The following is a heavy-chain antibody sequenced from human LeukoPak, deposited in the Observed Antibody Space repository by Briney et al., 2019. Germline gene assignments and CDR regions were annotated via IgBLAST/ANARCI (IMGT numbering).Heavy chain of an antibody. CDR1: GFTFSSYA. V-gene: IGHV3-23*01. Sequence: AGGSLRLSCAASGFTFSSYAVSWVRQAPGKGLEWVSGISGSGGSTYYADSVKGRFTISRDNSKNTLYLQMNSLRAEDTAVYYCAKLPVTTGWAAFDIWGQGTKVAVSS. J-gene: IGHJ3*02. D-gene: IGHD4-17*01. CDR3: AKLPVTTGWAAFDI. CDR2: ISGSGGST.